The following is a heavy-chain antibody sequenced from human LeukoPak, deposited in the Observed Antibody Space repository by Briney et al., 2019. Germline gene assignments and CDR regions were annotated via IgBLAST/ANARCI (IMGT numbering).Heavy chain of an antibody. CDR2: ISSSSSYI. Sequence: KSGGSLRLSCAASGFTFSSYSMNWVRQAPGKGLEWVSSISSSSSYIYYADSVKGRFTISRDNAKNPLYLQMNSLRAEDTAVYYCARDKADYDSSGFDYWGQGTLVTVSS. CDR1: GFTFSSYS. D-gene: IGHD3-22*01. V-gene: IGHV3-21*01. J-gene: IGHJ4*02. CDR3: ARDKADYDSSGFDY.